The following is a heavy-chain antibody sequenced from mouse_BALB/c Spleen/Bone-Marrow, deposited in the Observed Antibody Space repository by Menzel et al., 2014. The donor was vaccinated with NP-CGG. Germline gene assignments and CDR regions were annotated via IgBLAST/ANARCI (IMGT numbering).Heavy chain of an antibody. Sequence: LVKTGASVKISCKASGYSFTGYYMHWVKQSHGKSLEWIGYISCYNGATSYNQKFKGKAIFTVDTSSSTAYMQFNSLTSEDSAVYYCAKGGNYGFAYWGQGTLVTVSA. CDR1: GYSFTGYY. D-gene: IGHD2-1*01. J-gene: IGHJ3*01. V-gene: IGHV1S34*01. CDR3: AKGGNYGFAY. CDR2: ISCYNGAT.